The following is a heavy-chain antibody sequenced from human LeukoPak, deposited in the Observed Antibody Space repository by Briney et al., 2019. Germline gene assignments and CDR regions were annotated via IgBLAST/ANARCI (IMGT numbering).Heavy chain of an antibody. Sequence: ASVKVSCKASGYTFTGYYMHWVRQAPGQGLEWMGWINPNSGGTNYAQKFQGRATMTRDTSISTAYMELSRLRSDDTAVYYCARGAGSGSRYNWFDPWGQGTLVTVSS. CDR1: GYTFTGYY. CDR2: INPNSGGT. J-gene: IGHJ5*02. D-gene: IGHD3-10*01. CDR3: ARGAGSGSRYNWFDP. V-gene: IGHV1-2*02.